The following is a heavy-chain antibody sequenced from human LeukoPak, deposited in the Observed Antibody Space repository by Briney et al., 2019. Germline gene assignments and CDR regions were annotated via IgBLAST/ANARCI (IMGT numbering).Heavy chain of an antibody. CDR2: FDPEDGET. Sequence: ASVKVSCTVSGYTLTELSIHWVRQAPGKGLEWMGSFDPEDGETIYAQKFQGRVTMTEDTSTDTTYMELSSLRSEDTAVYYCARARDGHINIWFDPWGQGTLVTVSS. CDR3: ARARDGHINIWFDP. J-gene: IGHJ5*02. D-gene: IGHD5-24*01. V-gene: IGHV1-24*01. CDR1: GYTLTELS.